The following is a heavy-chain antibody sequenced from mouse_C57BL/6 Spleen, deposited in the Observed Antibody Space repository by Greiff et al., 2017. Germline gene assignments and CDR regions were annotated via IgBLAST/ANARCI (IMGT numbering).Heavy chain of an antibody. CDR2: INYDGSST. CDR1: GFTFSDYY. J-gene: IGHJ4*01. V-gene: IGHV5-16*01. Sequence: EVMLVESEGGLVQPGSSMKLSCTASGFTFSDYYMAWVRQVPEKGLEWVANINYDGSSTYYLDSLKSRFIISRDNAKNILYLQMSSLKSEDTATYYCARDGKRPRGSAMDYWGQGTSVTVSS. D-gene: IGHD4-1*01. CDR3: ARDGKRPRGSAMDY.